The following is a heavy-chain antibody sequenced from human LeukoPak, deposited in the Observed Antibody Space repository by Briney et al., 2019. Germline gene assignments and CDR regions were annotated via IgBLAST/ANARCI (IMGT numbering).Heavy chain of an antibody. V-gene: IGHV3-48*01. CDR1: GFSFSTNS. J-gene: IGHJ4*02. CDR3: AKYAPPTTALTRFFDD. D-gene: IGHD4-17*01. CDR2: ISSNSATT. Sequence: GGSLRLSCAASGFSFSTNSMNWVRQVPGKGLEWISYISSNSATTYYADSVKGRFTISRDNSKNTLYLQMNSLRVEDTAVYYCAKYAPPTTALTRFFDDWGQGTLVTVSS.